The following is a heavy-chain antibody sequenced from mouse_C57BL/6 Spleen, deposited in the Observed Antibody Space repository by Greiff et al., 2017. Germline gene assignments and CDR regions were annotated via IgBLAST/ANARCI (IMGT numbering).Heavy chain of an antibody. Sequence: VQLQQPGAELVRPGSSVKLSCKASGYTFTSYWMHWVKQRPIQGLEWIGNIDPSGSETHYNQKFKDKATLTVDKSSSTAYMQLSSLTSEDSAVYYCARTETGAMDYWGQGTSVTVSS. J-gene: IGHJ4*01. CDR3: ARTETGAMDY. V-gene: IGHV1-52*01. CDR2: IDPSGSET. CDR1: GYTFTSYW.